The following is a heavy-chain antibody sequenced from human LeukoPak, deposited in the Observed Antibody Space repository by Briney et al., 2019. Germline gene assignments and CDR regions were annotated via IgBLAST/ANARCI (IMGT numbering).Heavy chain of an antibody. D-gene: IGHD1-26*01. CDR1: GFTFSSYG. CDR3: ARGIGNSGSPLDC. J-gene: IGHJ4*02. V-gene: IGHV3-33*01. Sequence: GGSLRLSCAASGFTFSSYGMHWVRQAPGKGLEWVAIIWYDGSNKYYVDSVKGRFTISRDNSKSTLFLQMNSLRAEDTAVYYCARGIGNSGSPLDCWGQGTLVTVSS. CDR2: IWYDGSNK.